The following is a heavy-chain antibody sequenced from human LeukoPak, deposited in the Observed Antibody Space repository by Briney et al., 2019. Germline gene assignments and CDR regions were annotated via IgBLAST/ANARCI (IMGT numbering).Heavy chain of an antibody. CDR2: IAYDGSNK. J-gene: IGHJ6*02. D-gene: IGHD1-1*01. Sequence: PGGSLRLSCAGHGFILDSYGMLWVRQDPGKGEEWVAVIAYDGSNKYYAVSVKGRFTISRYNSNNSLYLQMNSLRDEDTAVYYCAKEKAIGTINYGLDFWGQGTTVTVSS. V-gene: IGHV3-30*18. CDR3: AKEKAIGTINYGLDF. CDR1: GFILDSYG.